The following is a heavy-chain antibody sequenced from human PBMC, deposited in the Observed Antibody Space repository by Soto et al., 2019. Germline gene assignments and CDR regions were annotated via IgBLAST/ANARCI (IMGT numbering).Heavy chain of an antibody. J-gene: IGHJ4*02. Sequence: GGSLRLSCAASGFTFSSYGMHWVRQAPGKGLEWVAVIWYDGSNKYYADSVKGRFTISRDNSKNTLYLQMNSLRAEDTAVYYCARRSGLSSSPFDYWGQGTLVTV. CDR3: ARRSGLSSSPFDY. D-gene: IGHD6-6*01. CDR2: IWYDGSNK. CDR1: GFTFSSYG. V-gene: IGHV3-33*01.